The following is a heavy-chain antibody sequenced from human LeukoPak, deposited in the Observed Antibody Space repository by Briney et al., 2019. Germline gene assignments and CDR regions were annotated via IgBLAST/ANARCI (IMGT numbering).Heavy chain of an antibody. CDR3: ANGDGFDY. V-gene: IGHV3-7*01. Sequence: GGSLRLSCATSGFTFSNFWMSWVRQAPGKGLEWVDNIKQDGSEKYYVDSVKGRFTISRDNAKNSLYLQMNSLRAEDTAVYYCANGDGFDYWGQGTLVTVSS. CDR2: IKQDGSEK. CDR1: GFTFSNFW. D-gene: IGHD5-24*01. J-gene: IGHJ4*02.